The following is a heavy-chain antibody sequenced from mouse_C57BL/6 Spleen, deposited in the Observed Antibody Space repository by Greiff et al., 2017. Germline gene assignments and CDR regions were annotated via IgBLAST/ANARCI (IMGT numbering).Heavy chain of an antibody. J-gene: IGHJ3*01. CDR3: ERTGYDWFAY. V-gene: IGHV1-53*01. CDR2: INPSNGGT. CDR1: GYTFTSYW. Sequence: VQLQQSGTELVKPGASVKLSCKASGYTFTSYWMHWVKQRPGQGLEWIGNINPSNGGTNYNEKFKSKATLPVDKSSSTAYMQRSSLTSADSAVYYGERTGYDWFAYWGQGTLVTVSA. D-gene: IGHD2-14*01.